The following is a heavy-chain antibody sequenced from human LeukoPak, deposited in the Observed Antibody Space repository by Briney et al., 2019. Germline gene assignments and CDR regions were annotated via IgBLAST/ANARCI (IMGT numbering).Heavy chain of an antibody. CDR1: GFTFSSYA. CDR3: ARRALVVATSYWYFDL. Sequence: GASLRLSCAASGFTFSSYAMSWVRQAPGKGLEWVSGISGSGSGTFYADSVEGQFTISRDNSQNTLYLQINSLRAEDTAVYSCARRALVVATSYWYFDLWGRGTLVTVSS. CDR2: ISGSGSGT. J-gene: IGHJ2*01. V-gene: IGHV3-23*01. D-gene: IGHD2-15*01.